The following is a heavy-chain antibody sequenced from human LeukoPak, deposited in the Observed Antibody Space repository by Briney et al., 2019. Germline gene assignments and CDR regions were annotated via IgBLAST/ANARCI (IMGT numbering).Heavy chain of an antibody. V-gene: IGHV3-21*01. Sequence: GGSLRLSCAASGFTFSSYSMNWVRQAPGKGLEWVSSISSSSSYIYYADSVKGRFTISRDNAKNSLYLQMNSLRAEDTAVYYCARGLRFLESLLGYFDYWGQGTLVTVSS. J-gene: IGHJ4*02. CDR3: ARGLRFLESLLGYFDY. D-gene: IGHD3-3*01. CDR2: ISSSSSYI. CDR1: GFTFSSYS.